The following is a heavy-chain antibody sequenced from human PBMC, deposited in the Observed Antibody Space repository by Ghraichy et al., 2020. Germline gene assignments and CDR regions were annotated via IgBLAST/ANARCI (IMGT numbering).Heavy chain of an antibody. V-gene: IGHV4-59*01. CDR2: IYYSGST. CDR1: GGSISSYY. CDR3: ARGGWGDYYYYYMDV. J-gene: IGHJ6*03. D-gene: IGHD7-27*01. Sequence: SETLSLTCTVSGGSISSYYWSWIRQPPGKGLEWIGYIYYSGSTNYNPSLKSRVTISVDTSKNQFSLKLSSVTAADTAMYYCARGGWGDYYYYYMDVWGKGTTVTVSS.